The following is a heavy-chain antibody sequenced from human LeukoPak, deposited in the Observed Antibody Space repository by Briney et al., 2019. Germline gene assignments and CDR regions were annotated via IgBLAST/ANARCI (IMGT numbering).Heavy chain of an antibody. V-gene: IGHV3-66*01. D-gene: IGHD5-24*01. CDR3: ASAVEMATVIADY. Sequence: GGSLRLSCAASGFTVSSNYMSWVRQAPGGGLGWVSVIYSGGGTYYADSVKGRFTISRDNSKNTLYLQMNSLSAEDTAVYYCASAVEMATVIADYWGQGTQVTVSS. CDR2: IYSGGGT. J-gene: IGHJ4*02. CDR1: GFTVSSNY.